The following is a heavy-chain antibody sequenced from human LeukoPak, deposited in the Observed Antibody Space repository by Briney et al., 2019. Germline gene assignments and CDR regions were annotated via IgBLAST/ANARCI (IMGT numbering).Heavy chain of an antibody. CDR3: ARNVGGTRGAPFDY. J-gene: IGHJ4*02. V-gene: IGHV1-18*04. CDR2: ISAYNGNT. D-gene: IGHD1-26*01. Sequence: GASVKVSCKASGYTFTSNGISWVRQAPGQGLEWVGWISAYNGNTNYAQKLQGRVTMTTDTSTSTAYMELRSLRSDDTAVYYCARNVGGTRGAPFDYWGQGTLVTVSS. CDR1: GYTFTSNG.